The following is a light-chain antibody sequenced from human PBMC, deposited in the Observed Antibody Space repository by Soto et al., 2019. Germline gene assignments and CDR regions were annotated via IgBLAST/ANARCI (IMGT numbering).Light chain of an antibody. CDR1: EYVVAN. CDR2: GAS. CDR3: QQYNKWPLT. V-gene: IGKV3-15*01. J-gene: IGKJ2*01. Sequence: EVVMTQSPATLSVSLGERVTLSCRASEYVVANLAWYQQTPGQAPRLLIYGASTRATGVPDRFTGRGSGTEFTLTISGLESEDVAVYSCQQYNKWPLTFGQGTKLDIK.